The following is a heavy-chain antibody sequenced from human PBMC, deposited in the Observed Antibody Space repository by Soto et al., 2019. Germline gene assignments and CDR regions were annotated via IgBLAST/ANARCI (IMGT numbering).Heavy chain of an antibody. V-gene: IGHV1-46*01. CDR3: AREAQSSGWSWFDY. D-gene: IGHD6-19*01. Sequence: QVQLVQSGAEVKKPGASVKVSCKASGYTFTNYYIHWVRQAPGQGLEWMGMINPSGGSTSYTRRFQGRVTLTRDTSTSTVYMELSSHRSEDTAVYYCAREAQSSGWSWFDYWGQGTLVTVSS. CDR1: GYTFTNYY. CDR2: INPSGGST. J-gene: IGHJ4*02.